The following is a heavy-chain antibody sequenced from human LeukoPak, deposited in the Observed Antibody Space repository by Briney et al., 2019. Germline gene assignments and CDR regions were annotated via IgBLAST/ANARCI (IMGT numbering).Heavy chain of an antibody. D-gene: IGHD3-3*01. V-gene: IGHV3-30-3*01. Sequence: GGSLRLSCAASGFTFSSYAMHWVRQAPGKGLEWVAVISYDGGNKYYADSVKGRFTISRDNSKNTLYLQMDSLRAEDTAVYYCATPFGVKDYWGQGTLVTVSS. CDR3: ATPFGVKDY. CDR2: ISYDGGNK. CDR1: GFTFSSYA. J-gene: IGHJ4*02.